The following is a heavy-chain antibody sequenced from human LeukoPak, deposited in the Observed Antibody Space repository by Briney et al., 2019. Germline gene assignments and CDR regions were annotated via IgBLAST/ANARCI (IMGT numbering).Heavy chain of an antibody. CDR1: GFTFGDYA. V-gene: IGHV3-49*03. Sequence: GGSLRLSCTASGFTFGDYAMSWFRQAPGKGLEWVGFIRSKAYGGTTEYAASVKGRFTISRDDSKSIAYLQMNSLKTEDTAVYYCTRGYSSSWDGMDVWGQGTTVTVSS. D-gene: IGHD6-13*01. J-gene: IGHJ6*02. CDR3: TRGYSSSWDGMDV. CDR2: IRSKAYGGTT.